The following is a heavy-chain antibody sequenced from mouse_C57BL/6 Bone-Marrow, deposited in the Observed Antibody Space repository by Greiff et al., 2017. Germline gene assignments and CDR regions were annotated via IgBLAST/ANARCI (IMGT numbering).Heavy chain of an antibody. CDR2: IYPRSGNN. CDR1: GYTFTSYG. Sequence: QVQLQQPGAELVKPGASVKLSCKASGYTFTSYGISWVKQRTGKGLEWIGEIYPRSGNNYYNEKFKGKATLTADKSSRTAYMELRSRTTDESAVYFCARPRDWYFDVWCTGTTVTVSS. CDR3: ARPRDWYFDV. V-gene: IGHV1-81*01. J-gene: IGHJ1*03.